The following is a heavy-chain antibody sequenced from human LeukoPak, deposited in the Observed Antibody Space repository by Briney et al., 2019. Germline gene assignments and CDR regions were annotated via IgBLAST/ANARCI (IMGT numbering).Heavy chain of an antibody. CDR3: ARGTTGDY. CDR2: IYHTGST. V-gene: IGHV4-30-2*01. J-gene: IGHJ4*02. Sequence: SETLSLTCDVSGGSISSGLYSWSWIRQPLGKGLEWIGYIYHTGSTYYNPSLKSRVTISVDTSKNQFSLKLSSVTAADTAVYYCARGTTGDYWGQGTLVTVSS. CDR1: GGSISSGLYS. D-gene: IGHD1-1*01.